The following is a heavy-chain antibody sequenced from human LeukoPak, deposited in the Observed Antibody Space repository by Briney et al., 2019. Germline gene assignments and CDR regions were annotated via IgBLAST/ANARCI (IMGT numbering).Heavy chain of an antibody. D-gene: IGHD3-3*01. CDR2: INPDGTKT. J-gene: IGHJ5*02. CDR3: ATAPASVDSP. CDR1: GFTFTRFW. Sequence: GGSLRLSCAASGFTFTRFWLTWVRQSPGKGLEWVANINPDGTKTTYVDSVEGRFAISRDDAKNSVFLLMTSLRAEDTAMYYCATAPASVDSPWGQGTLVAVSS. V-gene: IGHV3-7*01.